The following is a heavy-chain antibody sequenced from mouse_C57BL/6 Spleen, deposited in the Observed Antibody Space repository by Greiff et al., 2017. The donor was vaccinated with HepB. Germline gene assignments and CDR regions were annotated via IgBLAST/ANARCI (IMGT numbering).Heavy chain of an antibody. D-gene: IGHD2-5*01. J-gene: IGHJ1*03. CDR1: GYTFTSYW. CDR2: IDPSDSET. CDR3: ARSYYSKEGYFDV. Sequence: QVQLQQSGAELVRPGSSVKLSCKASGYTFTSYWMHWVKQRPIQGLEWIGNIDPSDSETHYNQKFKDKATLTVDKSSSTAYMQLSSLTSEDSAVYYCARSYYSKEGYFDVWGTGTTVTVSS. V-gene: IGHV1-52*01.